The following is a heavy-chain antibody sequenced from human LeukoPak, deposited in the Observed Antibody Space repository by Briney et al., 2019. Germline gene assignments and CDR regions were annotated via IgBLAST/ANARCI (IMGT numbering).Heavy chain of an antibody. J-gene: IGHJ3*02. CDR2: INAGNGNT. CDR1: GYTFTSYG. CDR3: ARAPLIATLNAFDI. Sequence: ASVKVSCKASGYTFTSYGISWVRQAPGQRLEWMGWINAGNGNTKYSQKFQGRVTITRDTSASTAYMELSSLRSEDTAVYYCARAPLIATLNAFDIWGQGTMVTVSS. V-gene: IGHV1-3*01. D-gene: IGHD6-13*01.